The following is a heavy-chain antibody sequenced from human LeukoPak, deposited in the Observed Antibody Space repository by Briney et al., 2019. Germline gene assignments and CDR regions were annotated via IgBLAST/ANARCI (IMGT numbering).Heavy chain of an antibody. CDR2: IYYSGST. V-gene: IGHV4-59*01. D-gene: IGHD1-26*01. CDR1: GGSISSYY. CDR3: ARGRVGVAQYYFDY. J-gene: IGHJ4*02. Sequence: SETLSLTCTVSGGSISSYYWSWIRQPPGKGLEWIGYIYYSGSTNYNPSLKSRVTISVDTSKNQFSLKLSSVTAADTAMYYCARGRVGVAQYYFDYWGQGTLVTVSS.